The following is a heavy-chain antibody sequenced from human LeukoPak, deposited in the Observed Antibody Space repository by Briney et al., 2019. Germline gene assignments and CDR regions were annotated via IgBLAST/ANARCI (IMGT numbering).Heavy chain of an antibody. J-gene: IGHJ3*01. CDR3: AREGSTMVRGVIVV. CDR1: GGSISSYY. D-gene: IGHD3-10*01. CDR2: IYYSGST. Sequence: PSETLSLTCTVSGGSISSYYWSWIRQPPGKGLEWIGYIYYSGSTNYNPSLKSRVTISVDTSKNQFSLKLSSVTAADTAVYYCAREGSTMVRGVIVVWGQGTMVTVSS. V-gene: IGHV4-59*01.